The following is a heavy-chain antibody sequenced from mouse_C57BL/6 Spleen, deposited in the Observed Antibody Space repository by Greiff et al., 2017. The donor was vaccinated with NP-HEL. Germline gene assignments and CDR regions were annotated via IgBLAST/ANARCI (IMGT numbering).Heavy chain of an antibody. CDR3: ASDYSRNFDD. J-gene: IGHJ2*01. CDR2: IYPSASDS. D-gene: IGHD1-1*01. V-gene: IGHV1-69*01. Sequence: VQLLPSGPALVLPGASLPLSCTASVFSFTRSWLPWVQPSPGHGLAWFGLIYPSASDSIYNCKFKGQSTLTVDKSSSTAYMQLSSLTSEDSAVYCCASDYSRNFDDWGKGTTLTVSS. CDR1: VFSFTRSW.